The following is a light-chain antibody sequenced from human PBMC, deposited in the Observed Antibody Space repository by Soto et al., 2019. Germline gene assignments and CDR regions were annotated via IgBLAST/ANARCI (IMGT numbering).Light chain of an antibody. V-gene: IGKV1-6*01. Sequence: IQLTQSPSSLSASVGDRVTITCRASRGIAKDLGWYQQKPGQAPKLLIFGATFFQSGVPSRFSGSGSGTDFTLTISSLQPEDFATYYCLQNYYSFRTFGQGTKVEIK. CDR1: RGIAKD. CDR2: GAT. J-gene: IGKJ1*01. CDR3: LQNYYSFRT.